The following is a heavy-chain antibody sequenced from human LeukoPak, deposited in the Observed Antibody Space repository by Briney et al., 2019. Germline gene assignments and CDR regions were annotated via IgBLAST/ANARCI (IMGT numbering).Heavy chain of an antibody. D-gene: IGHD2-15*01. CDR1: GGSIRYYY. Sequence: SETLSLTCTVSGGSIRYYYGSWIRQSPGKGLEWIGYIYYNGSTNYNPSLKSRVTISVDMSKNQFSLKMSSVTAADTAVYYCARKGGLFDYWGQGRLVTVSS. J-gene: IGHJ4*02. V-gene: IGHV4-59*01. CDR2: IYYNGST. CDR3: ARKGGLFDY.